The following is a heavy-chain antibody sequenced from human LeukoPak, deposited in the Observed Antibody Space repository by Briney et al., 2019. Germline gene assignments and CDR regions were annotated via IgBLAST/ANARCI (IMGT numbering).Heavy chain of an antibody. J-gene: IGHJ4*02. CDR3: VKDPARDGDYDYFDY. Sequence: GGSLRLSCAASGFTFSSYWMSWVRQAPGKGLEWVANIKQDGSEKYYVDSVKGRFTISRDNAKNSLYLQMNSLRAEDTAVYYCVKDPARDGDYDYFDYWGQGTLVTVSS. CDR1: GFTFSSYW. D-gene: IGHD4-17*01. CDR2: IKQDGSEK. V-gene: IGHV3-7*03.